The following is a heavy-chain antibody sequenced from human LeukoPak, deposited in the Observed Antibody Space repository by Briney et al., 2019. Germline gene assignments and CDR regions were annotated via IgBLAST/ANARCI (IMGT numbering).Heavy chain of an antibody. V-gene: IGHV4-39*01. CDR3: ARHFDNGDYKKTFDI. Sequence: SETLSLTCSVFGGSISSTTYYWVWIRQPPGKGLECIASVHYTGRAYYNPPLKSRATISADTSKNHFSLKLSSVTAADTAVYYCARHFDNGDYKKTFDIWGQRTMVTVSS. CDR2: VHYTGRA. J-gene: IGHJ3*02. D-gene: IGHD4-17*01. CDR1: GGSISSTTYY.